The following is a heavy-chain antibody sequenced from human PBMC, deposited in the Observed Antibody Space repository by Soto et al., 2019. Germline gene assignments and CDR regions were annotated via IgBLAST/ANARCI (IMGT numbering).Heavy chain of an antibody. D-gene: IGHD3-10*01. Sequence: SVKVSCKASGGTFRSYTISWVRQAPGQGLEWMGRIIPILGIANYAQKFQGRVTITADKSTSTAYMELSSLRSEDTAVYYCASHMVRGVIRSYYYYYMDVWAKGTTVTVSS. CDR1: GGTFRSYT. V-gene: IGHV1-69*02. J-gene: IGHJ6*03. CDR3: ASHMVRGVIRSYYYYYMDV. CDR2: IIPILGIA.